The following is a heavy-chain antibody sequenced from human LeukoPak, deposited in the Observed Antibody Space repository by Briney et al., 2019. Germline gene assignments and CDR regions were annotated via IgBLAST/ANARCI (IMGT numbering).Heavy chain of an antibody. CDR2: IYPGDSDT. CDR3: ASLRSYSDAFDI. CDR1: EYSFTNYW. J-gene: IGHJ3*02. Sequence: GESLKISCKASEYSFTNYWIGWVRQMPGEGLEWMGIIYPGDSDTRYSPSFQGQATISADKSISTAFLQWSSLKASDSAMYYCASLRSYSDAFDIWGQGTMVTVSS. V-gene: IGHV5-51*01. D-gene: IGHD2-21*01.